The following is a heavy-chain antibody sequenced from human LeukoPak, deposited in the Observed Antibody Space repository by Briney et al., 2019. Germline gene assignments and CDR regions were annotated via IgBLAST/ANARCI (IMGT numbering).Heavy chain of an antibody. D-gene: IGHD7-27*01. J-gene: IGHJ4*02. CDR2: INHSGST. V-gene: IGHV4-34*01. CDR3: ARGGTGEVDY. CDR1: GGSFSDYW. Sequence: SETLSLTSAVFGGSFSDYWWTWIRQPPGKGLEWIGEINHSGSTNCNPSLKSRITISVDTSKNQFTLRLNSVTAADTAVYYCARGGTGEVDYWGQGTLVTVSS.